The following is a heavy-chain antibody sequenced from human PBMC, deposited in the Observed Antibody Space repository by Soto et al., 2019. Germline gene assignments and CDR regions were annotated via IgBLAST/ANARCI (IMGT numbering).Heavy chain of an antibody. D-gene: IGHD1-20*01. CDR1: GGSISSGGYY. Sequence: QVQLQESGPGLVKPSQTLSLTCTVSGGSISSGGYYWSWIRQHPGKGLEWIGYIYYSGSTYYNPSLKSRVTIAVDTAKNQFSLKRSSVTAADTAVYYCARVGGINWFDPWGQGTLVTVSS. J-gene: IGHJ5*02. V-gene: IGHV4-31*03. CDR2: IYYSGST. CDR3: ARVGGINWFDP.